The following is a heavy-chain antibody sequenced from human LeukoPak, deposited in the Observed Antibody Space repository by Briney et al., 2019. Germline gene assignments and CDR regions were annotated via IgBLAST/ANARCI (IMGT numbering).Heavy chain of an antibody. Sequence: PGGSLRLSCAASGFTFSSYWMSWVRQAPGKGLEWVANIKQDGSEKYYVDSVKGRFTISRDNAKKSLYVQMNSLRAEDTAVYYCARGGGMGHYYYYMDVWGKGTTVTISS. CDR3: ARGGGMGHYYYYMDV. CDR2: IKQDGSEK. D-gene: IGHD5-24*01. V-gene: IGHV3-7*01. J-gene: IGHJ6*03. CDR1: GFTFSSYW.